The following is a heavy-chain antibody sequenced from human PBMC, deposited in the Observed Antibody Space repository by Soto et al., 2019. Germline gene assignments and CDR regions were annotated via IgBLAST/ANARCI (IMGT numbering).Heavy chain of an antibody. D-gene: IGHD2-2*02. Sequence: GEXLKISCSASGYNFNNNWISWLRQTPGKGLEWMGRIEPSDSYIDYSPSFKGHVTISSDKSIKTVYLQWSSLKASDTAMYYCARLRSLPYTIKFGNDFDDWGHGALVTVSS. CDR1: GYNFNNNW. J-gene: IGHJ4*01. CDR2: IEPSDSYI. V-gene: IGHV5-10-1*01. CDR3: ARLRSLPYTIKFGNDFDD.